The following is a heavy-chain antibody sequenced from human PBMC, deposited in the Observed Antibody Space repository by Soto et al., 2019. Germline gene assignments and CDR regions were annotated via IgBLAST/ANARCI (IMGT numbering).Heavy chain of an antibody. V-gene: IGHV4-31*03. J-gene: IGHJ4*01. D-gene: IGHD3-22*01. CDR2: IYYSGST. CDR3: ARVAAHYYDNSAWPPGE. CDR1: GGSIGSGGYY. Sequence: LSLTCTVSGGSIGSGGYYWSWIRQHPGKGLEWIGYIYYSGSTYYNPSLKSRVTISVDTSKNQFSLKLSSVTAADTAVYYCARVAAHYYDNSAWPPGEWGPGTLVTVSS.